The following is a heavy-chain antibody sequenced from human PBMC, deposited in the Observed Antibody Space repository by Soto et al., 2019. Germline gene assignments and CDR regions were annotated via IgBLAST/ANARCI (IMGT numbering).Heavy chain of an antibody. D-gene: IGHD1-26*01. J-gene: IGHJ4*02. CDR1: GFSLSTYG. CDR2: ISSGSSYI. CDR3: ATDSKLSGNFCPSDY. Sequence: QLVESGGGLVKPGGSLRLSCAASGFSLSTYGMNWVRQAPGKGLEWVSSISSGSSYIYYAYSVKGRFTISRDNAKNSLYLQMNTLRVDDMAVYYCATDSKLSGNFCPSDYLGRGTLVTVSS. V-gene: IGHV3-21*01.